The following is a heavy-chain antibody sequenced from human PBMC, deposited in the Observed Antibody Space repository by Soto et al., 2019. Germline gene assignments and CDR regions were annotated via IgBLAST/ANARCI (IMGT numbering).Heavy chain of an antibody. Sequence: PGGSLRLSCAASGFTVSGKKYLAWVRQAPGKGLEWVSRINPDGSATNYADSVKGRFTISRDNAKNTLYLQMNSLRAEDTAVFYCGRGGSDSPMAPGYWGQGTLVTVSS. CDR3: GRGGSDSPMAPGY. CDR2: INPDGSAT. D-gene: IGHD5-18*01. J-gene: IGHJ4*02. V-gene: IGHV3-74*01. CDR1: GFTVSGKKY.